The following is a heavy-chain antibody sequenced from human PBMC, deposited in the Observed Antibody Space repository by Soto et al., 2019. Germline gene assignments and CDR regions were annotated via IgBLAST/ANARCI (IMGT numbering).Heavy chain of an antibody. CDR3: AGEQYYSGDWYFER. J-gene: IGHJ2*01. CDR1: GFTFSNYA. D-gene: IGHD2-15*01. CDR2: ISYDGSIK. Sequence: QVQLVESGGGVVQPGRSLRLSCAASGFTFSNYAMHWVRQAPGKGLEWVAVISYDGSIKYYADSVKGRFTLSRDNYKNTLYLQMKSLRAEDTAVYYCAGEQYYSGDWYFERWGRGTQVTVSS. V-gene: IGHV3-30-3*01.